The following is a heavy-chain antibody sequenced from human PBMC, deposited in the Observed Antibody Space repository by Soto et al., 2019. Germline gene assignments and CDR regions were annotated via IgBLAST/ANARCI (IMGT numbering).Heavy chain of an antibody. D-gene: IGHD3-10*01. CDR2: IIPILGIA. V-gene: IGHV1-69*08. J-gene: IGHJ5*02. CDR3: ARDQGFGESTDA. Sequence: QVQLVQSGAEVKKPGSSVKVSCKASGGTFSSYTISWVRQAPGQGLEWMGRIIPILGIANYAQKFQGRVMITADKFTSTAYMELSSLRSEDTAVYYCARDQGFGESTDAWGKGTLVTVSS. CDR1: GGTFSSYT.